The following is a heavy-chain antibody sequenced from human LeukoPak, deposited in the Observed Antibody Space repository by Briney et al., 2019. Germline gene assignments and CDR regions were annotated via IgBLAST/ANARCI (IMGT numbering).Heavy chain of an antibody. V-gene: IGHV4-39*07. D-gene: IGHD3-16*02. J-gene: IGHJ4*02. CDR1: GGSISSYY. CDR2: IYYSGST. Sequence: SETLSLTCTVSGGSISSYYWGWIRQPPGKGLEWIGSIYYSGSTYYNPSLKSRVTISVDTSKNQFSLKLSSVTAADTAAYYCARAALQYDYVWGSYRHIFDYWGQGTLVTVSS. CDR3: ARAALQYDYVWGSYRHIFDY.